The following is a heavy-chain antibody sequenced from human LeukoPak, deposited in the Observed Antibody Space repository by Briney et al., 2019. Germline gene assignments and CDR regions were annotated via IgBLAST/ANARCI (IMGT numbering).Heavy chain of an antibody. V-gene: IGHV1-69*05. CDR3: AREEYCSSTSCYRGGNWFDP. CDR2: IIPIFGTA. Sequence: SVKVSCKASGGTFSSYAISWVRQAPGQGLEWMGGIIPIFGTANYAQKFQGRVTITTDESTSTAYMELSSLRSEDTAVYYCAREEYCSSTSCYRGGNWFDPWGQGTLVTVSS. J-gene: IGHJ5*02. D-gene: IGHD2-2*01. CDR1: GGTFSSYA.